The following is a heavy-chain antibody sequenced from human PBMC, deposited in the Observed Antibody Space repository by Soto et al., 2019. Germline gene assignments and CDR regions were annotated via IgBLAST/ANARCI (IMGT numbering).Heavy chain of an antibody. D-gene: IGHD6-6*01. CDR3: ATSEYSSLSINWLDP. CDR2: IYNSGFT. J-gene: IGHJ5*02. Sequence: PSETLSLTCTVSGGSVDSVNHYWSWIRQPPGKGLEWIGYIYNSGFTHYNPSLKSRVKILLDKSRNQFSLRLSSVTAADTAVYFCATSEYSSLSINWLDPWGQGALVTVSS. V-gene: IGHV4-30-4*01. CDR1: GGSVDSVNHY.